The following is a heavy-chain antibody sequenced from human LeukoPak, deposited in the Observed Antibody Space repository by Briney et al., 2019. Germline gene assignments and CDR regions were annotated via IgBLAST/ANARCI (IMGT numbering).Heavy chain of an antibody. V-gene: IGHV1-69*13. Sequence: GASVKVSCKASGGTFSSYAISWVRQAPGQGLEWMGGIIPIFDTANYAQKFQGRVTITADESTSTAYMELSSLRSEDTAVYYCARDLVVVAATRYYYGMDVWGQGTTVTVSS. D-gene: IGHD2-15*01. CDR3: ARDLVVVAATRYYYGMDV. CDR1: GGTFSSYA. CDR2: IIPIFDTA. J-gene: IGHJ6*02.